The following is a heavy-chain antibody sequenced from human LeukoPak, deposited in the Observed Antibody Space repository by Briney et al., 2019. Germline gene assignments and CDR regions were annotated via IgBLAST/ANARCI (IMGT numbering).Heavy chain of an antibody. Sequence: SETLSLTCTVSGGSIRSNSYYWGWIRQPPGKGLERLGSIYYSGSTYYINPSLKSRVTISVDTSKNQISLKLSSVTAADTAVYYCARNRYYYGSRNYGVPTWFDPWGQGTLVTVSS. CDR3: ARNRYYYGSRNYGVPTWFDP. D-gene: IGHD3-10*01. J-gene: IGHJ5*02. CDR1: GGSIRSNSYY. V-gene: IGHV4-39*01. CDR2: IYYSGST.